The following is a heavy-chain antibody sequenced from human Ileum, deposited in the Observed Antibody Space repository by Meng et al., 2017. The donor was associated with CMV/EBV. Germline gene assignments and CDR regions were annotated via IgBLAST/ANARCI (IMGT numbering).Heavy chain of an antibody. J-gene: IGHJ4*02. V-gene: IGHV4-39*07. D-gene: IGHD5-18*01. CDR1: GGSISSGDYY. CDR2: IYYSGST. Sequence: GSLRLSCTVSGGSISSGDYYWGWIRQPPGKGLEWIGNIYYSGSTYYNPSLKSRVTISLDTSKNQFSLKMSSVIAADTAVYYCARVGIQLWLRTSYYFDYWGQGTLVTVSS. CDR3: ARVGIQLWLRTSYYFDY.